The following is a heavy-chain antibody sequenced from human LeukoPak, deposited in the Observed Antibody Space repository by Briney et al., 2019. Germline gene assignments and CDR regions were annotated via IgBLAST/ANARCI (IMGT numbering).Heavy chain of an antibody. CDR3: AKDLGGAYCGGDCSVDY. CDR1: GFTFSSYG. V-gene: IGHV3-30*02. CDR2: IRYDGSNK. Sequence: GGSLRLSCAASGFTFSSYGMHWVRQAPGKGLEWVAFIRYDGSNKYYADSVKGRSTISRDNSKNTLYLQMNSLRAEDTAVYYCAKDLGGAYCGGDCSVDYWGQGTLVTVSS. J-gene: IGHJ4*02. D-gene: IGHD2-21*02.